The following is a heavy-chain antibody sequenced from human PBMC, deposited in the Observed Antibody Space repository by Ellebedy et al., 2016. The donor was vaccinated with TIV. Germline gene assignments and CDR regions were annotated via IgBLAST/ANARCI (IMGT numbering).Heavy chain of an antibody. CDR2: MNPNSGNT. D-gene: IGHD2-2*01. CDR1: GYTFTSYD. V-gene: IGHV1-8*01. J-gene: IGHJ6*02. Sequence: ASVKVSXXASGYTFTSYDINWVRQATGQGLEWMGWMNPNSGNTGYAQKFQGRVTITADESTSTAYMELSSLRSEDTAVYYCARDDCSSTSCYDFVWGEGMDVWGQGTTVTVSS. CDR3: ARDDCSSTSCYDFVWGEGMDV.